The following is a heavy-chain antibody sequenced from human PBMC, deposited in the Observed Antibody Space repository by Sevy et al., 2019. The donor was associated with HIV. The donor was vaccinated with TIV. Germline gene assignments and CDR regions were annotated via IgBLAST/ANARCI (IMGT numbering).Heavy chain of an antibody. J-gene: IGHJ6*02. Sequence: SETLSLTCTVSGGSISSGGYYWSWIRQHPGKGLEWIGYIYYSGSTYYNPSLKSRVTISVDTSKNQFSLKLSSVTAADTAVYYCARDYSSSWSDYYYYGVDVWGQGTTVTVSS. CDR2: IYYSGST. D-gene: IGHD6-13*01. CDR1: GGSISSGGYY. V-gene: IGHV4-31*03. CDR3: ARDYSSSWSDYYYYGVDV.